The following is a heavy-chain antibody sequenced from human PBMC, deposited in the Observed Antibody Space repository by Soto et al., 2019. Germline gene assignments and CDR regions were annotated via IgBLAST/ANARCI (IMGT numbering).Heavy chain of an antibody. CDR1: GYTFTSYG. Sequence: ASVKVSCKACGYTFTSYGISWVRQAPGQGLEWMGWISAYNGNTNYAQKLQGRVTMTTDTSTSTAYMELRSLRSDDTAVYYCARSRATVTQNWFDPWGQGTLVTVSS. CDR2: ISAYNGNT. CDR3: ARSRATVTQNWFDP. J-gene: IGHJ5*02. D-gene: IGHD4-17*01. V-gene: IGHV1-18*01.